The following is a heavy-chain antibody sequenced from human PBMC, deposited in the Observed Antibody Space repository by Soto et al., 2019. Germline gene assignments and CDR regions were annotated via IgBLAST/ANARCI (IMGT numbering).Heavy chain of an antibody. Sequence: SETLSLTCAVSGYSISSSNWWGWIRQPPGKGLEWIGNIYYSGSANSNPSLKSRVTMSVDTSKNQFSLKLSSVTAVDTAVYYCAVSYHLGAYFDYWGQGTLVTVSS. D-gene: IGHD2-2*01. CDR1: GYSISSSNW. CDR2: IYYSGSA. V-gene: IGHV4-28*01. CDR3: AVSYHLGAYFDY. J-gene: IGHJ4*02.